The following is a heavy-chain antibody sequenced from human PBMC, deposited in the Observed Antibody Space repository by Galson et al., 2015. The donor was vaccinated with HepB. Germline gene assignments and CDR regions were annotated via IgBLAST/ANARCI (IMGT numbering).Heavy chain of an antibody. CDR2: ISSSSSYT. D-gene: IGHD6-6*01. Sequence: SLRLSCAASGFTFSDYYMSWIRQAPGKGLEWVSYISSSSSYTNYADSVKGRFTISRDNAKNSLYLQMNSLRAEDTAVYYCARDDGGQLVGLRYYYYGMDVWGQGTTVTVSS. V-gene: IGHV3-11*06. CDR1: GFTFSDYY. J-gene: IGHJ6*02. CDR3: ARDDGGQLVGLRYYYYGMDV.